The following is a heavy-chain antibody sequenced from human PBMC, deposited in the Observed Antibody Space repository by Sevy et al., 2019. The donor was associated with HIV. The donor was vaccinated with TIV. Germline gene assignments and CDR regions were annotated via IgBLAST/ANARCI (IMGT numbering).Heavy chain of an antibody. D-gene: IGHD1-26*01. CDR1: NGSISDYY. CDR3: ARREDNWFDP. J-gene: IGHJ5*02. Sequence: SETLSLTCTVSNGSISDYYWSWIRQPPGKGLEWIGYIYYTGSTNYNPSLKSRVTISIDTSKSQFSLKLSSATAADTAVYFCARREDNWFDPWGQGTLVTVSS. CDR2: IYYTGST. V-gene: IGHV4-59*01.